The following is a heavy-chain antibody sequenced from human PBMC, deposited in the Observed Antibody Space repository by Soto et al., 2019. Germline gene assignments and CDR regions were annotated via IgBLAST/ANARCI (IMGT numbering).Heavy chain of an antibody. J-gene: IGHJ5*02. V-gene: IGHV1-24*01. D-gene: IGHD6-13*01. CDR3: ATYSSSWYRRKSNWFDP. CDR1: GYTLTELS. CDR2: FDPEDGET. Sequence: QVQLVQSGAEVKKPGASVKVSCKVSGYTLTELSMHWVRQAPGKGLEWMGGFDPEDGETIYAQKFQGRVTITEDTSTDTAYRELSRQRSEVTAVYTCATYSSSWYRRKSNWFDPWGQGTLVTVSS.